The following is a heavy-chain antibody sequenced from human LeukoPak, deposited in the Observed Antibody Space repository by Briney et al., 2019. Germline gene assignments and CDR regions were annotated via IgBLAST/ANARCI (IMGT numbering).Heavy chain of an antibody. CDR3: ARGGVGATFDY. CDR1: GGSISSYY. CDR2: IYTSGST. V-gene: IGHV4-4*07. Sequence: PSETLSLTCTVSGGSISSYYWSWIRQPAGKGLEWIGRIYTSGSTNYNPSLKSRVTISVGKSKNQFSLKLSSVTAADTAVYYCARGGVGATFDYWGQGTLVTVSS. D-gene: IGHD1-26*01. J-gene: IGHJ4*02.